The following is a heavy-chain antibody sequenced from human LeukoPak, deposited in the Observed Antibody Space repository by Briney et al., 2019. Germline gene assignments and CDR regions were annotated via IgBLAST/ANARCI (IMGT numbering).Heavy chain of an antibody. CDR3: ARHPSPFIRGYSYGFFDY. J-gene: IGHJ4*02. CDR2: IYPGDSDT. D-gene: IGHD5-18*01. V-gene: IGHV5-51*01. Sequence: HGESLKISCKGSGYSFTSYWIGWVRQMPGKGLEWMGIIYPGDSDTRYSPSFQGQVTISADKSISTAYLQWSSLKASDTAMYYCARHPSPFIRGYSYGFFDYWGQGTLVTVSS. CDR1: GYSFTSYW.